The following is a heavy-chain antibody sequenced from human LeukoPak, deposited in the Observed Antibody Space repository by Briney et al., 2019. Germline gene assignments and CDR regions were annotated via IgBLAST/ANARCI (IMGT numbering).Heavy chain of an antibody. CDR1: GFTLSDYA. CDR3: AKVPWVGTIT. Sequence: GGSLRLSCAASGFTLSDYAMNWVRQAPGEGLEWLSAISGSDGHTFYADSVKGRFTLSRDNSKNTLYLQMNNLRADDTAIYYCAKVPWVGTITWGQGTLVIVST. D-gene: IGHD1-26*01. J-gene: IGHJ4*02. CDR2: ISGSDGHT. V-gene: IGHV3-23*01.